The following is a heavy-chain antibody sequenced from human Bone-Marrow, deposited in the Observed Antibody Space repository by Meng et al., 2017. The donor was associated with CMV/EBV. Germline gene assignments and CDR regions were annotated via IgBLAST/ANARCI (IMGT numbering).Heavy chain of an antibody. J-gene: IGHJ5*02. CDR2: IKQDGSEK. Sequence: GESLKISCAASGFTFSSYWMSWVRQAPGKGLEWVANIKQDGSEKYYVDSVKGRFTISRDNAKNSLYLQMNSLRAEDTAVYYCARNYQKGLAAAGSCWFDPWGQGNLVNVAS. CDR1: GFTFSSYW. V-gene: IGHV3-7*01. D-gene: IGHD6-13*01. CDR3: ARNYQKGLAAAGSCWFDP.